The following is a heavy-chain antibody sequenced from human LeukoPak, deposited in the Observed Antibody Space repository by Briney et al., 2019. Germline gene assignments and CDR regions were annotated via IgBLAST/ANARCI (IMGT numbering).Heavy chain of an antibody. V-gene: IGHV4-59*01. CDR2: IYYSGTT. Sequence: PSETLSLTCTVSGGSISSYYWSWIRQPPGKGLEWIGYIYYSGTTNYNPSLKSRVTISVDTSKNQFPLKLSSVTAADTAVYYCARGVYIAAAQYGYWSQGTLVTVSS. CDR1: GGSISSYY. D-gene: IGHD6-13*01. J-gene: IGHJ4*02. CDR3: ARGVYIAAAQYGY.